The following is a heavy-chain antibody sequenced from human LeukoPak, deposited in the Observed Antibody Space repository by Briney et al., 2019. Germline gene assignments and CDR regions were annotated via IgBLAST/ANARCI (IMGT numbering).Heavy chain of an antibody. CDR3: ARDPRGLLLYYYDSSGYPNWFDP. CDR2: INANPGNP. V-gene: IGHV7-4-1*02. Sequence: ASVKVSCKASGYTFTSYAMNWVRQAPGQGLEWMGWINANPGNPTYAQGFTGRFVFSLDTSVSTAYLQISSLKAEDTAVYYCARDPRGLLLYYYDSSGYPNWFDPWGQGTLVTVSS. J-gene: IGHJ5*02. D-gene: IGHD3-22*01. CDR1: GYTFTSYA.